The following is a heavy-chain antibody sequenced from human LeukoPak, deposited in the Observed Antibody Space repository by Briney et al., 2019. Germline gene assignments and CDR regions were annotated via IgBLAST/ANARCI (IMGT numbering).Heavy chain of an antibody. Sequence: GGSLRLSCAASGFTFDDYAMHWVRQAPGKGLEWVSLISWDGGSTYYADSVKGRFTISRDNSKNSLYLQMNSLRAEDTALYYCAKDRGQWLVCSLGMDVWGQGTTVTVSS. CDR1: GFTFDDYA. J-gene: IGHJ6*02. CDR3: AKDRGQWLVCSLGMDV. V-gene: IGHV3-43D*03. D-gene: IGHD6-19*01. CDR2: ISWDGGST.